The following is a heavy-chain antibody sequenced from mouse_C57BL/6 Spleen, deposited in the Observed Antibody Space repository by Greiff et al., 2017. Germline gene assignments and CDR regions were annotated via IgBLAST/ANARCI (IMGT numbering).Heavy chain of an antibody. V-gene: IGHV1-69*01. CDR1: GYTFTSYW. CDR2: IDPSGSYT. J-gene: IGHJ2*01. CDR3: ARYGNYYFDY. Sequence: QVQLQQPGAELVMPGASVKLSCKASGYTFTSYWMHWVKQRPGQGLEWIGEIDPSGSYTNYNQKFKGKSTLTVDKSSSTAYMQLSSLTSEDSAVYYCARYGNYYFDYWGQGTTLTVSS. D-gene: IGHD2-1*01.